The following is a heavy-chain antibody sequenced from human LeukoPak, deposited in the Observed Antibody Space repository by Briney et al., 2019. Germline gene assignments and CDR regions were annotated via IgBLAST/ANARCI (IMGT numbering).Heavy chain of an antibody. CDR3: ASSYYDFWSGYYPPAEYFQH. Sequence: SETLSLTCTVSGGSISSGSYYWSWIRQPAGKGLEWIGRIYTSGSTNYNPSLKSRVTISVDTSKNQFSLKLSSVTAADTAVYYCASSYYDFWSGYYPPAEYFQHWGQGTLVTVSS. D-gene: IGHD3-3*01. V-gene: IGHV4-61*02. CDR1: GGSISSGSYY. CDR2: IYTSGST. J-gene: IGHJ1*01.